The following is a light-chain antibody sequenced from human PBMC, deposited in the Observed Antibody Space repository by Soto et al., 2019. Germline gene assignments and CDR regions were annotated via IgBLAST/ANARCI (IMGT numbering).Light chain of an antibody. V-gene: IGLV2-14*03. CDR1: SSDVGGYNS. CDR3: SSYSGSSTVV. CDR2: DVS. J-gene: IGLJ2*01. Sequence: QSALTQPASVSGSPGQSITISCTGTSSDVGGYNSVSWYQQHPGKAPKLMIYDVSNRPSGVSNRFSGSKSVNTASLTISGLQAEDDADYYCSSYSGSSTVVFGGGTKLTVL.